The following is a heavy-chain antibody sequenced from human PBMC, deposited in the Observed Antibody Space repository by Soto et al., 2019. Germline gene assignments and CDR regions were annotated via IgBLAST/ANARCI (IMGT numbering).Heavy chain of an antibody. D-gene: IGHD6-13*01. Sequence: VGSLRLSCAASGFTFSSYAMSWVRQAPGKGLEWVSAIRDSGDSTYYADFVRGRFTISRDNSKNTLYMQMNSLRAEDTAVYYCAKDPWGQQLEPPDYWGQGTLVTVSS. CDR3: AKDPWGQQLEPPDY. J-gene: IGHJ4*02. CDR1: GFTFSSYA. V-gene: IGHV3-23*01. CDR2: IRDSGDST.